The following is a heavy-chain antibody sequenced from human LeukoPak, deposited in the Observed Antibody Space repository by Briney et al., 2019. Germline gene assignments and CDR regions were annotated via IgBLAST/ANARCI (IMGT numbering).Heavy chain of an antibody. D-gene: IGHD3-10*01. V-gene: IGHV4-39*07. CDR2: IYYTGST. CDR3: ARGFKVRGVINAFDI. Sequence: SETLSLTCTVSGGSISSSSYYWGWIRQPPGKGLEWIGCIYYTGSTYYNPSLKSRVTISVDTSKNQFSLKLSSVTAADTAVYYCARGFKVRGVINAFDIWGQGTMVTVSS. J-gene: IGHJ3*02. CDR1: GGSISSSSYY.